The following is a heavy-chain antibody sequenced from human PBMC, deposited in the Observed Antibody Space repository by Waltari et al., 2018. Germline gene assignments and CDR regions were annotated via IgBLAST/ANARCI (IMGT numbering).Heavy chain of an antibody. D-gene: IGHD5-12*01. CDR1: GFTFSDYY. CDR3: ARDPRWLAWDDALDI. CDR2: ISSSVSTI. J-gene: IGHJ3*02. Sequence: QVQLVESGGGLVKPGGSLRLSCAASGFTFSDYYMSWIRQAPGKGLEWCSYISSSVSTIYYADSVKCLFTISRDNAKNSLYLQMNSLRAEDTAVYYCARDPRWLAWDDALDIWGQGTMVTVSS. V-gene: IGHV3-11*04.